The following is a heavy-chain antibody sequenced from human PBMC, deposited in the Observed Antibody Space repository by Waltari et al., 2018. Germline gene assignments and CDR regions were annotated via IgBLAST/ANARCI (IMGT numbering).Heavy chain of an antibody. CDR2: VDPEDGET. CDR3: ATLEYQLLDPDWFDP. D-gene: IGHD2-2*02. V-gene: IGHV1-69-2*01. Sequence: EVQLVQSGAEVKKPGATVKISCKASGYTFTDYYMHWVQQAPGKGLEWMGRVDPEDGETIYAEKFQGRVTITADTSTDTAYMELSSLRSEDTAVYYCATLEYQLLDPDWFDPWGQGTRSPSPQ. CDR1: GYTFTDYY. J-gene: IGHJ5*02.